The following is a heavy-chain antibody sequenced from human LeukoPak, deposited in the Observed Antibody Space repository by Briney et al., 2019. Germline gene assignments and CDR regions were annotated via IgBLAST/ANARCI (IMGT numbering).Heavy chain of an antibody. CDR2: TIPFLDTP. V-gene: IGHV1-69*11. Sequence: GASVKVSCKALGGTFRHHAVSWVRQAPGQGLEWMGRTIPFLDTPQYAQRFQGRLTITTDESTITAYMELNSLESDDTAVYYCAREKTGDGHNFNWFDPWGQGTLVTVSS. CDR1: GGTFRHHA. D-gene: IGHD5-24*01. J-gene: IGHJ5*02. CDR3: AREKTGDGHNFNWFDP.